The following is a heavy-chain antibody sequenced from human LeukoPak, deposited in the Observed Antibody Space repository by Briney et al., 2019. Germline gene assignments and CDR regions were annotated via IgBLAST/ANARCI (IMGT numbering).Heavy chain of an antibody. Sequence: ASVKVSCRASGYTFTGYYMHWVRQAPGQGLEWMGWINPNSGGTNYAQKFQGRVTMTRDTSISTAYMELSRLRSDDTAVYYCATEPYHRSGCAFDYWGQGTLVTVSS. D-gene: IGHD3-22*01. V-gene: IGHV1-2*02. CDR1: GYTFTGYY. CDR2: INPNSGGT. CDR3: ATEPYHRSGCAFDY. J-gene: IGHJ4*02.